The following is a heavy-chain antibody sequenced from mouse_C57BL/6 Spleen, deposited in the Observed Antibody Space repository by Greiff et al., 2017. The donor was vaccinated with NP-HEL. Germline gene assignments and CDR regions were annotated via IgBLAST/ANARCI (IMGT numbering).Heavy chain of an antibody. V-gene: IGHV1-15*01. CDR2: IDPETGGT. Sequence: VKLVESGAELVRPGASVTLSCKASGYTFTDYEMHWVKQTPVHGLEWIGAIDPETGGTAYNQKFKGKAILTADKSSSTAYMKLRSLTSEDSAVYYCTRKFDGHPDWYFDVWGTGTTVTVSS. D-gene: IGHD2-3*01. J-gene: IGHJ1*03. CDR1: GYTFTDYE. CDR3: TRKFDGHPDWYFDV.